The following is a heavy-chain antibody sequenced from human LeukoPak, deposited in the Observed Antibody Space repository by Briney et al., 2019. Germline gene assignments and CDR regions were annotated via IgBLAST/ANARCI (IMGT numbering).Heavy chain of an antibody. J-gene: IGHJ6*03. Sequence: SETLSLTCAVYGGSFSGYYWSWIRQPPGKGLEWIGEINHSGSTNYNPSLTSRATISVDTSKNQFSLKLSSATAADTAVYYCARRARYSGYDWPYYYYYYYMDVWGKGTTVTIPS. CDR2: INHSGST. D-gene: IGHD5-12*01. CDR3: ARRARYSGYDWPYYYYYYYMDV. CDR1: GGSFSGYY. V-gene: IGHV4-34*01.